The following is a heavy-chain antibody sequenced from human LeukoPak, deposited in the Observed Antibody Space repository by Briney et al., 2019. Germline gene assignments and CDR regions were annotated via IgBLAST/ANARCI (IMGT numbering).Heavy chain of an antibody. CDR2: IGRSGSPI. J-gene: IGHJ4*02. V-gene: IGHV3-21*01. Sequence: GGSLRLPCAASGFTFGTYSMNWVRQAPGKGLEWVSSIGRSGSPIYYADSVKGRFTISRDTAKNSVYLHMNSLRAEDSAVYYCARDVLLWFGNLPFFDSWGQGTLVTVSS. CDR3: ARDVLLWFGNLPFFDS. D-gene: IGHD3-10*01. CDR1: GFTFGTYS.